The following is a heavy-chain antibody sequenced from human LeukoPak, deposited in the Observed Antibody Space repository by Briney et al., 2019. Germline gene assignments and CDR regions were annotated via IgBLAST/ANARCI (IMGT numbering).Heavy chain of an antibody. D-gene: IGHD4-11*01. V-gene: IGHV4-38-2*01. CDR2: IYHSGST. Sequence: SETLSLTCAVSGYSISSGYYWGWIRQPPGKGLEWIGSIYHSGSTYYNPSLKSRVTISVDTSENQFSLKLSSVTAADTAVYYCARGDYSNYFDYWGQGTLVTVSS. CDR3: ARGDYSNYFDY. CDR1: GYSISSGYY. J-gene: IGHJ4*02.